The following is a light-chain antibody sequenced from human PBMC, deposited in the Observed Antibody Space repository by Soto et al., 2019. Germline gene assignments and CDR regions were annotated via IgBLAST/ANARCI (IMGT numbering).Light chain of an antibody. Sequence: QSVLTQPPSVSGAPGQRVTISCTGSSSNIGAGYDVHWYQQLPGTAPKPLIYGNSNRPSGVPDRFSGSKSGTSASLAITGLQAEVEADYYCQSYDNSLSGSWVFGGGTKLTVL. CDR2: GNS. CDR1: SSNIGAGYD. J-gene: IGLJ2*01. CDR3: QSYDNSLSGSWV. V-gene: IGLV1-40*01.